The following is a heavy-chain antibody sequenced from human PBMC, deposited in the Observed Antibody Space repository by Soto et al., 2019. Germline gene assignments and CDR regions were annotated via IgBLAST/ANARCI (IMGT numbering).Heavy chain of an antibody. J-gene: IGHJ4*02. CDR2: ISGSGGST. D-gene: IGHD1-1*01. V-gene: IGHV3-23*01. CDR1: GFTFSSYA. Sequence: GGSLRLSCAASGFTFSSYAMSWVRQAPGKGLEWVSAISGSGGSTYYADSVKGRFTISRDNSKNTLYLQMNSLRAEDTAVYYCAKDDSALTWVTERYCFDYWGQGTLVTVSS. CDR3: AKDDSALTWVTERYCFDY.